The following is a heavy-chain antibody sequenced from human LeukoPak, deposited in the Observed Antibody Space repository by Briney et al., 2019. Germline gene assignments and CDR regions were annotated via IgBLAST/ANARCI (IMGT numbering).Heavy chain of an antibody. V-gene: IGHV3-7*03. D-gene: IGHD6-13*01. CDR1: GFTFSSYW. J-gene: IGHJ3*02. Sequence: GGSLRLSCEASGFTFSSYWMSWVRQAPGKGLEWVANIKQDGSEKYYVDSVKGRFTISRDNAKNSLYLQMNSLRAEDTAVYYCARQQQLTGPSEDDAFDIWGQGTMVTVSS. CDR3: ARQQQLTGPSEDDAFDI. CDR2: IKQDGSEK.